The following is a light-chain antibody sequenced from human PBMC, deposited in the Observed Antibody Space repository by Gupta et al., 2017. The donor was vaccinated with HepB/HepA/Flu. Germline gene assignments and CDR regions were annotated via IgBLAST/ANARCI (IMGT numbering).Light chain of an antibody. CDR2: NDS. CDR1: NIGTKG. V-gene: IGLV3-21*04. CDR3: QVWDSSNDSAV. Sequence: SSVVTQPPSVSVATGKTASITCGGNNIGTKGVHWYQQKPGQAPVMVIYNDSDRPSGIPERFSGSNSGSTATLTISRVEAGDEAEYYCQVWDSSNDSAVFGGGTKLTVL. J-gene: IGLJ2*01.